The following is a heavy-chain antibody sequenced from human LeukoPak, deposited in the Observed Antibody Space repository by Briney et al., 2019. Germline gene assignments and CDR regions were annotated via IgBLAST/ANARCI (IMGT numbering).Heavy chain of an antibody. V-gene: IGHV1-2*02. CDR3: ARLAMAGTGSDDY. CDR1: GYTLTELS. J-gene: IGHJ4*02. D-gene: IGHD6-19*01. CDR2: INPYSGGT. Sequence: GASVKVSCKVSGYTLTELSMHWVRQAPGQGLEWMGWINPYSGGTNYAQKFQGRVTMTSDTSISTAYMELSRLRSDDTAVYYCARLAMAGTGSDDYWGQGSLVTVSS.